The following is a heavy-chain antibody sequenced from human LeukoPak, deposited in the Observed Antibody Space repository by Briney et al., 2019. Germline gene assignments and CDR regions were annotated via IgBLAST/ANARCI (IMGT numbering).Heavy chain of an antibody. J-gene: IGHJ5*02. CDR3: ASPYYYDSSGPSSWFDP. CDR1: GFTFSDYY. Sequence: GGSLRLSCAASGFTFSDYYMSWIRQAPGKGLEWVSYIGSSGSTIYYADSVKGRFTISRDNAKNSLYLQMNSLRAEDTAVYYCASPYYYDSSGPSSWFDPWGQGTLVTVSS. V-gene: IGHV3-11*04. CDR2: IGSSGSTI. D-gene: IGHD3-22*01.